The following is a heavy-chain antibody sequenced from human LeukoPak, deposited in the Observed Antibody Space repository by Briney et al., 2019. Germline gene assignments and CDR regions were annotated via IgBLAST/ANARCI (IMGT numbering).Heavy chain of an antibody. V-gene: IGHV4-39*02. Sequence: KPSETLSLTCTVSGDSIATTTYYWGWIRQPPGKGLAWIGTIYYSGSTYYNPSLKNRVTISVDTSKNQFSLKLSSVTAADTAVYYCARDDYGGPPQWGQGTLVTVSS. CDR1: GDSIATTTYY. CDR3: ARDDYGGPPQ. D-gene: IGHD4-23*01. J-gene: IGHJ4*02. CDR2: IYYSGST.